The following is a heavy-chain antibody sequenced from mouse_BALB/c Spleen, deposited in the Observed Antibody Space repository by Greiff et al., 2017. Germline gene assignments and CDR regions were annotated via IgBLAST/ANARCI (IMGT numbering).Heavy chain of an antibody. Sequence: EVQLVESGGDLVKPGGSLKLSCAASGFTFSSYGMSWVRQTPDKRLEWVATISSGGSYTYYPDSVKGRFTISRDNAKNTLYLQMSSLKSEDTAMYYCARQSTATGFDYWGQGTTLTVSS. CDR2: ISSGGSYT. V-gene: IGHV5-6*01. J-gene: IGHJ2*01. CDR1: GFTFSSYG. CDR3: ARQSTATGFDY. D-gene: IGHD1-2*01.